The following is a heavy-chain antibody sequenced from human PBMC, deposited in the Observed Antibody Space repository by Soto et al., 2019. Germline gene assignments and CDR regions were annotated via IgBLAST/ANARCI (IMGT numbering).Heavy chain of an antibody. CDR2: INPSGGST. CDR3: ETLGGSYD. D-gene: IGHD3-16*01. J-gene: IGHJ4*02. Sequence: QVQLVQSGAEVKKPGASMKISCKTSGYTFTDYYIHWVRQTPGQGLAWMGLINPSGGSTEYALRFQSRVTMTRDPSTRTVYMDLRSLRSEDTAGYYCETLGGSYDWGQGTLVTVSS. CDR1: GYTFTDYY. V-gene: IGHV1-46*01.